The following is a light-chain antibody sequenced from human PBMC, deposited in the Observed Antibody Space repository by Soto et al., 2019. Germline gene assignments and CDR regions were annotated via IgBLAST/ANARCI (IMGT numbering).Light chain of an antibody. V-gene: IGLV2-8*01. J-gene: IGLJ1*01. CDR1: TSDIGAYNY. Sequence: QSSLTHSTSSSGSPGQSVTISCTGTTSDIGAYNYVSWYQQRPGKAPKLIIYEVTRRPSGVPDRIFGSKSYTTASLTVSGLQAEDEADYYCSSFAGTNSFVFGTGTKVTVL. CDR3: SSFAGTNSFV. CDR2: EVT.